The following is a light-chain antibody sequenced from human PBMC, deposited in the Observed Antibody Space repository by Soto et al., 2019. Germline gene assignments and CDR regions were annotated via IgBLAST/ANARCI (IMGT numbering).Light chain of an antibody. CDR1: SSNIGAGYD. Sequence: QSVLTQPPSVAGAPGQRVTISCTGSSSNIGAGYDVHWYQRLPGTAPKLLIYGNSNRPSGVPDRFSGSKSGTSASLAITGLQAEDEADYYCQSYDSSLSGSLFGGGTKLTVL. CDR2: GNS. CDR3: QSYDSSLSGSL. J-gene: IGLJ3*02. V-gene: IGLV1-40*01.